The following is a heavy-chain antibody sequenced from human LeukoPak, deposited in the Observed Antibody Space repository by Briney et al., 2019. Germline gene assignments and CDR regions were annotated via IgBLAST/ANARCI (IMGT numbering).Heavy chain of an antibody. V-gene: IGHV3-23*01. D-gene: IGHD3-22*01. Sequence: GSPRLSCAASGFTFSSYSMSWVRQAPGKGLEWVSAISGSGGSTYYADSVKGRFTISRDNSKNTLYLQMNSLRAEGTAVYYCAKDTYYYDSSGYNSLDYWGQGTLVTVSS. CDR2: ISGSGGST. J-gene: IGHJ4*02. CDR3: AKDTYYYDSSGYNSLDY. CDR1: GFTFSSYS.